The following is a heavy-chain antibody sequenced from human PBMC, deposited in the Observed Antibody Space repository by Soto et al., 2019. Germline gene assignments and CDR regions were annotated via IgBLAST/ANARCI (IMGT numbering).Heavy chain of an antibody. CDR2: IYHSGST. J-gene: IGHJ4*02. CDR1: GGSISSSNC. D-gene: IGHD6-13*01. Sequence: PSETLSLTCAVSGGSISSSNCLSWLRQPPGKGLEWSGEIYHSGSTNYNPSLKSRVTISVDKSKNQFSLKLSSVTAADTAVYYCARVGKAAAGTDYWGQGTLVTVSS. V-gene: IGHV4-4*02. CDR3: ARVGKAAAGTDY.